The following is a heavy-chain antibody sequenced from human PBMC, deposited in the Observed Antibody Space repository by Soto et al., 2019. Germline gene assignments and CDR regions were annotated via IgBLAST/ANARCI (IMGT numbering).Heavy chain of an antibody. CDR3: ARDYDWGSSYPAADGPFDY. CDR2: IWYDGSNK. J-gene: IGHJ4*02. V-gene: IGHV3-33*01. CDR1: GFTFSSYG. D-gene: IGHD6-13*01. Sequence: QVQLVESGGGVVQPGRSLRLSCAASGFTFSSYGMHWVRQAPGKGLEWVAVIWYDGSNKYYADSVKGRFTISRDNSKNTLYLQMNSLRAEDTAVYYCARDYDWGSSYPAADGPFDYGGQGTLVTVSS.